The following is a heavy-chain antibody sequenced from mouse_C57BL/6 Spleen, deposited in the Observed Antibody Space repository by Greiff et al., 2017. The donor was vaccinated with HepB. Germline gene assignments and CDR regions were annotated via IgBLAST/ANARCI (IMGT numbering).Heavy chain of an antibody. CDR1: GYTFTDYY. CDR2: ICPGSGST. Sequence: QVHVKQSGAELVKPGASVKISCKASGYTFTDYYINWVKQRPGQGLEWIGEICPGSGSTYYNEKFKGKATLTADKSSSTAYMQLSSLTSEDSAVYFCARGDWDYFDYWGQGTTLTVSS. D-gene: IGHD4-1*01. V-gene: IGHV1-77*01. J-gene: IGHJ2*01. CDR3: ARGDWDYFDY.